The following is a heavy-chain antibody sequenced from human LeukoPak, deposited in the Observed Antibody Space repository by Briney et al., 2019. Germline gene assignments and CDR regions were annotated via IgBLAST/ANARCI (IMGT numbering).Heavy chain of an antibody. J-gene: IGHJ3*02. Sequence: ASVKVSCKASGYTFTSYAMHWVRQPPGQRLAWMGWINAGNGNTKYSQKFQGRVTITRDTSASTAYMELSSLKDTAVYYCVRVTMVRGVIRAFDIWGQGTMVTVSS. V-gene: IGHV1-3*01. CDR2: INAGNGNT. D-gene: IGHD3-10*01. CDR3: VRVTMVRGVIRAFDI. CDR1: GYTFTSYA.